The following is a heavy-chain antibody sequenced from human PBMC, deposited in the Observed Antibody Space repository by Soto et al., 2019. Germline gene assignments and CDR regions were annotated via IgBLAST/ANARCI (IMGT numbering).Heavy chain of an antibody. CDR1: GFTFSSYS. CDR3: ARENPYCSSTSCYDAFDI. Sequence: GGSLRLSCAASGFTFSSYSMNWVRQAPGKGLEWVSYISSSSSTIYYADSVKGRFTISRDNAKNSLYLQMNSLRAEDTAVYYCARENPYCSSTSCYDAFDIWGQGTMVTVSS. D-gene: IGHD2-2*01. CDR2: ISSSSSTI. V-gene: IGHV3-48*01. J-gene: IGHJ3*02.